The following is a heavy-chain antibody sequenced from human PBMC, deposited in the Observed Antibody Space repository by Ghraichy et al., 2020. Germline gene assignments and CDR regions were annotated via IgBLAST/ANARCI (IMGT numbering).Heavy chain of an antibody. CDR2: SSSSSSYT. CDR3: ARDGNHYGSGNPI. Sequence: GGSLRLSCAASGFTFSDYYMSWIRQAPGKGMEWVSYSSSSSSYTNYADSVKGRFTISRDNAKNSLYLQMNSLRAEDTAVYYCARDGNHYGSGNPIWGQGKMVTVAS. CDR1: GFTFSDYY. J-gene: IGHJ3*02. V-gene: IGHV3-11*05. D-gene: IGHD3-10*01.